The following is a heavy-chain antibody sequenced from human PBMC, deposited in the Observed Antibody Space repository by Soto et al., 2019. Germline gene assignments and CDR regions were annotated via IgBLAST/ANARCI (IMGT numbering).Heavy chain of an antibody. D-gene: IGHD3-3*01. V-gene: IGHV3-48*01. CDR1: GFTFSSYS. Sequence: EVQLVESGGGLVQPGGSLRLSCAASGFTFSSYSMNWVRQAPGKGLEWVSYISSSSSTIYYADSVKGRFTISRYNDKNSLYVQMNSLRGEDTAVYYCAREGDDFWSGYFIDYWGQGTLVTVSS. CDR3: AREGDDFWSGYFIDY. J-gene: IGHJ4*02. CDR2: ISSSSSTI.